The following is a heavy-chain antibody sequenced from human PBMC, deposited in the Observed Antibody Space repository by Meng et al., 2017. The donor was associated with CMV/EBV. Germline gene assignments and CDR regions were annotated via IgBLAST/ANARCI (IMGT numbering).Heavy chain of an antibody. V-gene: IGHV3-21*01. Sequence: GESLKISCAASGFTFSSYSMNWVRQAPGKGLEWVSSISSSSSYIYYADSVKGRFTISRDNAKNSLYPQMNSLRAEDTAVYYCARELVVVVPAATPYYYYGMDVWGQGTTVTVSS. CDR2: ISSSSSYI. CDR1: GFTFSSYS. J-gene: IGHJ6*02. D-gene: IGHD2-2*01. CDR3: ARELVVVVPAATPYYYYGMDV.